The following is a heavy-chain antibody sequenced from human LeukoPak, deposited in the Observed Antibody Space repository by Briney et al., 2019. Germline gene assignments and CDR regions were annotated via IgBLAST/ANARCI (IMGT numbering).Heavy chain of an antibody. CDR3: ARDAMFDYGDYGDFDY. V-gene: IGHV1-18*01. CDR1: GYTFTSYG. J-gene: IGHJ4*02. CDR2: ISAYNGNT. Sequence: ASVKVSCKASGYTFTSYGISWVRQAPGQGLEWMGWISAYNGNTNYAQKLQGRVTMTTDTSTSTAYMELRSLRSDDTAVYYCARDAMFDYGDYGDFDYWGQGTLITVSS. D-gene: IGHD4-17*01.